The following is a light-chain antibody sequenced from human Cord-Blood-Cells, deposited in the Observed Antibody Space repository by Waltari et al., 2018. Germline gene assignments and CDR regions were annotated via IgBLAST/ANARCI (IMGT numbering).Light chain of an antibody. V-gene: IGLV2-14*01. Sequence: QSALPQPASVSGSPGQSITIFCTGTSSDVGGFNYVSWYQQHPGQAPKLMIYDVSNLRSGVSNRFPGSKSGNTASLTISGRQAEGEAYYYCSSYTSSRRVFGGVTKLTVL. CDR1: SSDVGGFNY. CDR2: DVS. J-gene: IGLJ2*01. CDR3: SSYTSSRRV.